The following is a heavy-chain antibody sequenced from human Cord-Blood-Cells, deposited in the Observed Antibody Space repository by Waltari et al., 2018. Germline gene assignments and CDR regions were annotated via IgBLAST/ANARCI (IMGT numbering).Heavy chain of an antibody. CDR3: ARRPDGSSWSPLDY. D-gene: IGHD6-13*01. V-gene: IGHV1-2*04. CDR2: SNPNSGGT. Sequence: QVQLVQSGAEVKKPGASVKVSCKASGYTFTGYYMHWVRQAPGQGLEWMGWSNPNSGGTNYAQEFQGWVTMTRDTSISTAYMELSRLRSDDTAVYYCARRPDGSSWSPLDYWGQGTLVTVSS. J-gene: IGHJ4*02. CDR1: GYTFTGYY.